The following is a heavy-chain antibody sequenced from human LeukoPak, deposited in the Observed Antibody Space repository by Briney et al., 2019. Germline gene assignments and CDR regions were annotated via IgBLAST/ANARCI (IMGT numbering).Heavy chain of an antibody. CDR2: ISWNSGSI. CDR1: GFTFDDYA. J-gene: IGHJ6*02. D-gene: IGHD2-15*01. V-gene: IGHV3-9*01. Sequence: GGSLRLSCAASGFTFDDYAMHWVRQAPGKGLEWVSGISWNSGSIGYADSVKGRFTISRANAKNSLYLQMNSLRAEDTALYYCAKDVVAYYGMDVWGQGTTVTVSS. CDR3: AKDVVAYYGMDV.